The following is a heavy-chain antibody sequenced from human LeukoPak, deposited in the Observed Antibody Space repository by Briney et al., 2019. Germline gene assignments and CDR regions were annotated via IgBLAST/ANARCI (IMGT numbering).Heavy chain of an antibody. J-gene: IGHJ3*02. D-gene: IGHD3-22*01. CDR3: EAPGVVVITNAFDI. Sequence: PGGSLRLSCAASGFTFSSYEMNWVRQAPGKGLEWVSYISSSGSTIYYADSVKGRFTISRDNAKNSLYLQMNSLRAEDTAVYYCEAPGVVVITNAFDIWGQATIVTASS. CDR2: ISSSGSTI. CDR1: GFTFSSYE. V-gene: IGHV3-48*03.